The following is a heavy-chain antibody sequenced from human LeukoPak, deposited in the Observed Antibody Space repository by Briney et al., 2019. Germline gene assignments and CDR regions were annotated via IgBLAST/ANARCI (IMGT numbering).Heavy chain of an antibody. V-gene: IGHV3-23*01. CDR2: VSGSGTTT. J-gene: IGHJ4*02. D-gene: IGHD3-16*01. Sequence: QRGGSLRLSCASSGFTFGNYAISWVRQDPGKGLEWVSGVSGSGTTTYYADSVKGRFTISRDDSKNTLYLQMNSLKTEDTAVYYCTTHRGEWVLDFRGKRSLVIVSS. CDR3: TTHRGEWVLDF. CDR1: GFTFGNYA.